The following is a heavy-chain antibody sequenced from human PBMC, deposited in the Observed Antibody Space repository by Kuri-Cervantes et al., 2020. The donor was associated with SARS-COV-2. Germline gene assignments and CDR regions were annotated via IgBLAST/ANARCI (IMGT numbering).Heavy chain of an antibody. J-gene: IGHJ4*02. Sequence: GESLKISCSASGFTFSSYAMHWVRQAPGKGLEYVSAISSNGGSTYYADSVKGRFTISRDNAKNSLYLQMNSLRAEDTAVYYCAKGDSSGGLLYWGQGTLVTVSS. CDR2: ISSNGGST. D-gene: IGHD3-22*01. CDR3: AKGDSSGGLLY. CDR1: GFTFSSYA. V-gene: IGHV3-64*04.